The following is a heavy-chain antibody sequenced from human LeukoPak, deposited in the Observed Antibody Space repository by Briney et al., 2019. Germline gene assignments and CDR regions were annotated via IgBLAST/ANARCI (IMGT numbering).Heavy chain of an antibody. CDR1: GFTFSSYG. Sequence: GGSLRLSCAASGFTFSSYGMHWVRQAPGKGLEWVAFIRYDGSNKYYADSVKGRFTISRDNSKNTLYLQMNSLRAEDTAVYYCAKDPVLRYFDWLLSSYFDYWGQGTLVTVSS. D-gene: IGHD3-9*01. V-gene: IGHV3-30*02. CDR2: IRYDGSNK. J-gene: IGHJ4*02. CDR3: AKDPVLRYFDWLLSSYFDY.